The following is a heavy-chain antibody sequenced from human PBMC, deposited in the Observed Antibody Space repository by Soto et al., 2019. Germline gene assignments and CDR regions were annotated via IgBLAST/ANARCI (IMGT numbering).Heavy chain of an antibody. CDR3: TKDHAPGRSYYYHMDV. J-gene: IGHJ6*03. V-gene: IGHV3-30*18. CDR2: ISFDGADA. D-gene: IGHD6-13*01. Sequence: GGSLRLSCAASGFTFDNYGIHWVRQAPGKGLEWVAVISFDGADAYYAASVKGRFTISRDKSKNTVYLQMNNLRAEDRAVYYCTKDHAPGRSYYYHMDVWGRRTTVTVSS. CDR1: GFTFDNYG.